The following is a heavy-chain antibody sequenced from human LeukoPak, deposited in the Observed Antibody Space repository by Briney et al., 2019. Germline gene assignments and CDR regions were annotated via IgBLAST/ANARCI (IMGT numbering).Heavy chain of an antibody. CDR1: GFTLTSNA. CDR2: ISASGGSI. Sequence: GGSLRLSCAASGFTLTSNAVSWVRQAPGKGVEWVSTISASGGSIYYAGSVKGRFTISRDISKNTLYLQMNSLRAEDTAVYHCAIEYYYYMDVWGKGTTVTVSS. J-gene: IGHJ6*03. V-gene: IGHV3-23*01. CDR3: AIEYYYYMDV.